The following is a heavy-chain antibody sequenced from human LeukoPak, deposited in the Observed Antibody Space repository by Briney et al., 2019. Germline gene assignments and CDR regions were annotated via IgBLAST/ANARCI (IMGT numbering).Heavy chain of an antibody. CDR3: ARPRGSYYRDAFDI. D-gene: IGHD1-26*01. Sequence: GGSLRLFCSASGFTFSSYSMHCVRQAPGKGLEWVSYISGSSSTIYYADSGKGRFTNSRDNAKNSLYLQMSSLRNEDTAVYYCARPRGSYYRDAFDIWGQGTVVTV. J-gene: IGHJ3*02. CDR1: GFTFSSYS. CDR2: ISGSSSTI. V-gene: IGHV3-48*02.